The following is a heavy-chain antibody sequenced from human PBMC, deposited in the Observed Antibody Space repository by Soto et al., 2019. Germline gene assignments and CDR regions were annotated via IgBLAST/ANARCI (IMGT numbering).Heavy chain of an antibody. CDR1: GGTFRSDT. CDR2: IIPLIDTA. CDR3: VRNSPIGSTFSGHDGIDY. Sequence: QVQLVQSGAEVKKPGSSVKVSCKTPGGTFRSDTITWVRQAPGQGLEWMGRIIPLIDTADYAQKFQGRVTNTAVKSTGTAYMEVNSLRSEDTAIYHCVRNSPIGSTFSGHDGIDYWGQGTLVTVSS. D-gene: IGHD5-12*01. J-gene: IGHJ4*02. V-gene: IGHV1-69*08.